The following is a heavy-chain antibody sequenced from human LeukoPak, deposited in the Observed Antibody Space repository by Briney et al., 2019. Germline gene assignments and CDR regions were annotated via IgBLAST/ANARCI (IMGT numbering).Heavy chain of an antibody. Sequence: SETLSLTCSVSGYSISSNYYWVWIRQPPGKGLEWIGFVYYTGSTNYSPSLKSRVTISVDTSKNQFSLKLTSVTPADTAVYYCARTAKYYYGSETYYFFDYWGQGTLVTVSS. CDR3: ARTAKYYYGSETYYFFDY. J-gene: IGHJ4*02. CDR1: GYSISSNYY. CDR2: VYYTGST. V-gene: IGHV4-38-2*02. D-gene: IGHD3-10*01.